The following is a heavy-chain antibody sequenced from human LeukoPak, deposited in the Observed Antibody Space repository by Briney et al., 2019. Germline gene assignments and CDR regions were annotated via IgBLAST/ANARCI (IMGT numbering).Heavy chain of an antibody. Sequence: PGGSLRLSCAASGFTFSNAWMTWVRQVPGKGLEWVGRIKRKSDGGTTDYAAPVKGRFTISRDDSKNMLYLQMNNLKTEDTSVYYCTTSGGGWDYFDFWGQGTLVTVSS. CDR2: IKRKSDGGTT. CDR3: TTSGGGWDYFDF. CDR1: GFTFSNAW. D-gene: IGHD6-19*01. V-gene: IGHV3-15*01. J-gene: IGHJ4*02.